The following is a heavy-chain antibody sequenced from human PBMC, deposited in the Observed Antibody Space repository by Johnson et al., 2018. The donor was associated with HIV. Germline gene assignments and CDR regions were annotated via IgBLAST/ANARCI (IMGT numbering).Heavy chain of an antibody. J-gene: IGHJ3*02. CDR1: GFMFDDYG. CDR2: INWNGGST. Sequence: VQLVESGGGVVRPGGSLRLSCAASGFMFDDYGMSWVRQVPGKGLEWVSGINWNGGSTGYADSVKGRFTISRDNAKNSLYLQMNSLRAEATALYYWARGLVLPYAPFDIWGQWTMVTVSS. V-gene: IGHV3-20*04. D-gene: IGHD2-2*01. CDR3: ARGLVLPYAPFDI.